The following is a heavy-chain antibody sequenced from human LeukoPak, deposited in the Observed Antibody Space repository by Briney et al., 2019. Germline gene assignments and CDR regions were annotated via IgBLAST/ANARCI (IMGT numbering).Heavy chain of an antibody. V-gene: IGHV4-59*01. J-gene: IGHJ4*02. D-gene: IGHD6-13*01. Sequence: SETLSLTCTVSGGSISSYYWSWIRQPPGKGLEWIGYIYYSGTTNYNPSLKSRVTISVDTSKNQFSLKLSSVTAADTAVYYCARGVYIAAAQYGYWGQGTLSPSPQ. CDR3: ARGVYIAAAQYGY. CDR2: IYYSGTT. CDR1: GGSISSYY.